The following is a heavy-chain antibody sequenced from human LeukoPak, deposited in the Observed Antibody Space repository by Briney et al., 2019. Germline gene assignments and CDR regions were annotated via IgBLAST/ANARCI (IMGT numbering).Heavy chain of an antibody. CDR1: GFSFSSYS. CDR3: ARGESSYYMDV. D-gene: IGHD3-10*01. CDR2: ISSSSRKI. V-gene: IGHV3-21*01. J-gene: IGHJ6*03. Sequence: GGSLRLSCAASGFSFSSYSMNWVRQAPGKGLEWVSFISSSSRKIYYAASVKGRFTISRDNTKNSLYLQMNSLRADDTAVYYCARGESSYYMDVWGKGTTVTVSS.